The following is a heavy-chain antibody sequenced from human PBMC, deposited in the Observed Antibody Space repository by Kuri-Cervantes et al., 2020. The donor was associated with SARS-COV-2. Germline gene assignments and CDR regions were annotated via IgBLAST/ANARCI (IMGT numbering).Heavy chain of an antibody. CDR2: LYGGDKT. V-gene: IGHV3-53*01. D-gene: IGHD6-19*01. CDR3: ARDRDSNGWLGAYDI. CDR1: GFTVANYY. J-gene: IGHJ3*02. Sequence: GGSLRLSCAVSGFTVANYYMSWVRQAPGKGLEWVSILYGGDKTDYADSVKGRFTISRDNSKNTLLLQMDSLRADDTAVYYCARDRDSNGWLGAYDIWGQGTMVTVSS.